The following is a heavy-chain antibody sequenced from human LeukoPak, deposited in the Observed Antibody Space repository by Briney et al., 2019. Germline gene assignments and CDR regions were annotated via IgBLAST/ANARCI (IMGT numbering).Heavy chain of an antibody. CDR3: AREGRYCSGTSCYPPAFDI. D-gene: IGHD2-2*01. V-gene: IGHV4-38-2*02. J-gene: IGHJ3*02. CDR1: GYSISSGYY. CDR2: IYHSGDT. Sequence: PSETLSLTCTVSGYSISSGYYWGWIRPPPRKGLEWIGSIYHSGDTYYNPSLESRLTISVDTSKNQFSLKLSSVTAADTAVYYCAREGRYCSGTSCYPPAFDIWGQGTMVTVSS.